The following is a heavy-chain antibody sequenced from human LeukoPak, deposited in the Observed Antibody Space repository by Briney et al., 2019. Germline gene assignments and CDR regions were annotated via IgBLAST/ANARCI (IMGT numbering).Heavy chain of an antibody. CDR1: GFTFSNYA. V-gene: IGHV3-30-3*01. CDR3: AGPPLTPLSLSSSGWYEAGPYFDY. Sequence: GGSLRLSCAASGFTFSNYAMHWVRQAPGEGLEWVAVISYDGSNKYYADSVKGRFTISRDNSKNTLYRQMNSLRAEDTAIYYCAGPPLTPLSLSSSGWYEAGPYFDYWGQGTLVTVSS. CDR2: ISYDGSNK. J-gene: IGHJ4*02. D-gene: IGHD6-19*01.